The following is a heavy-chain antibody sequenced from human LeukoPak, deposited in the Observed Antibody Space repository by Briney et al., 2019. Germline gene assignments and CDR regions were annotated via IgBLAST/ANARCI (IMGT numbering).Heavy chain of an antibody. V-gene: IGHV3-30*04. CDR1: GFTFSTSA. J-gene: IGHJ3*02. CDR3: ASENDAFDI. CDR2: IAYDGSYK. Sequence: GGSLRLSCAASGFTFSTSAMHWVRQAPGKGLEWVAVIAYDGSYKYYADSVKGRFTISRDNSKSTLYLLMNSLRAEDTAVYYCASENDAFDIWGPGTVVTVSS.